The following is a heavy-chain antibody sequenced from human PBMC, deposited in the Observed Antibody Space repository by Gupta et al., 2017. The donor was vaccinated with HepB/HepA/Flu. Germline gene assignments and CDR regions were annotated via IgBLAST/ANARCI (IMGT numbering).Heavy chain of an antibody. CDR2: ISYDGSQK. D-gene: IGHD2-2*01. Sequence: QVHLVESGGGVAQPGRSLRLSCAASGFTFSRSGMNWVRQAPGKGLEWVAFISYDGSQKYYVDSLKGRLTISRDNSKNTVYLQMNSPRAEDTAVYYCAKDRCSTSPCHCDYWGQGTLVTVSS. J-gene: IGHJ4*02. V-gene: IGHV3-30*18. CDR3: AKDRCSTSPCHCDY. CDR1: GFTFSRSG.